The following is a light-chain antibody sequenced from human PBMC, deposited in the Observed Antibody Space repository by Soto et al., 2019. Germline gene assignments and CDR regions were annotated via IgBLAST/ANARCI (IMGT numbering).Light chain of an antibody. CDR2: HKT. J-gene: IGLJ2*01. Sequence: QAVVTQPPSASGTPGQRVTISCSGGTSNIGTNTVNWYQQVPGTAPKHLLYHKTQRPSGVPDRFSGSKSGTSASLAISGLQSEDEADYYCAAWDDSLNGVIFGAGTKLPVL. CDR1: TSNIGTNT. CDR3: AAWDDSLNGVI. V-gene: IGLV1-44*01.